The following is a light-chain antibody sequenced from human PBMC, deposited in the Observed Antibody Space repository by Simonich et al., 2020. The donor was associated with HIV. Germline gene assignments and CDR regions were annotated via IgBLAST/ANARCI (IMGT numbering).Light chain of an antibody. J-gene: IGKJ4*01. Sequence: DIVMTPSPEFLAVSLGERATINCKSSQSVLYSSNNKNYLAWYQQKPVQPPKLLIYWAATRESGVPDRFSGSGSGTDFTLTISSLQAEDVAVYYCQQYYSTPLTFGGGTKVEIK. CDR1: QSVLYSSNNKNY. CDR3: QQYYSTPLT. V-gene: IGKV4-1*01. CDR2: WAA.